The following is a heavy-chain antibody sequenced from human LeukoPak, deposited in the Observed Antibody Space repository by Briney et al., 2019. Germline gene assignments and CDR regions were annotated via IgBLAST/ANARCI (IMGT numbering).Heavy chain of an antibody. Sequence: ASVKVSCTASGYTFTGYYMHWVRQAPGQGLEWMGWINPNSGGTNYAQKFQGRVTMTRDTSISTAYMELSRLRSDDTAVYYCAGVRYSSGWYDYWGQGTLVTVSS. V-gene: IGHV1-2*02. D-gene: IGHD6-19*01. CDR1: GYTFTGYY. CDR2: INPNSGGT. J-gene: IGHJ4*02. CDR3: AGVRYSSGWYDY.